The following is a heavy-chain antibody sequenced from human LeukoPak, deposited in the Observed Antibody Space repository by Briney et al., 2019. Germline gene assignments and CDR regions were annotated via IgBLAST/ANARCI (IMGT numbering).Heavy chain of an antibody. CDR2: ISAYNGKT. D-gene: IGHD2-15*01. V-gene: IGHV1-18*01. J-gene: IGHJ3*02. CDR3: ARGIVVVVAANDAFDI. Sequence: ASVKVSCKASGYTFTSYGISGVRQAPGQGLEWMGWISAYNGKTNYAQKLQGRVTMTTDTSTSTAYMELRSLSYDDTVVYYCARGIVVVVAANDAFDIWGQGTMVTVSS. CDR1: GYTFTSYG.